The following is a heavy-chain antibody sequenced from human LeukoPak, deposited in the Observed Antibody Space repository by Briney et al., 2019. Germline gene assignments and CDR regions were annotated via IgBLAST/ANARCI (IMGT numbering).Heavy chain of an antibody. J-gene: IGHJ4*02. CDR1: GFTFSSYG. CDR2: IRYDGSNE. D-gene: IGHD1-26*01. V-gene: IGHV3-30*02. Sequence: PGGSLRLSCAASGFTFSSYGMHWVRQAPGKGLEWVSFIRYDGSNEYYADSVRGRFTISRDNSKNTLYLQMNSLRAEDTAVYYCARSPTGSGSYYGLDYWGQGTLVTVSS. CDR3: ARSPTGSGSYYGLDY.